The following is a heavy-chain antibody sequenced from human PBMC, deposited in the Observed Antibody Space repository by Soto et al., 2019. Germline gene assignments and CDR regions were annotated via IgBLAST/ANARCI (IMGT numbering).Heavy chain of an antibody. CDR1: GGTFSSYV. D-gene: IGHD2-15*01. V-gene: IGHV1-69*12. CDR2: IIPIFGTA. CDR3: ARVYCSGGSCYSRGMDV. Sequence: QVQLVQSGAEVKKPGSSVKVSCKASGGTFSSYVISWVRQAPGQGLEWMGGIIPIFGTANYAQKFQGRVTITADESTSTAYMELSSLRSEDTAVYYCARVYCSGGSCYSRGMDVWGQGTTVTVSS. J-gene: IGHJ6*02.